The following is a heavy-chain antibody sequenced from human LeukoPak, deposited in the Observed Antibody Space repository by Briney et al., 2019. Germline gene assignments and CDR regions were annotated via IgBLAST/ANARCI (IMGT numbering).Heavy chain of an antibody. CDR2: INHSGST. Sequence: SETLSLTCAVYGGSFSGYYWSWIRQPPGKGLEWIGEINHSGSTNYNPSLKSRVTISVDTSKNQFSLKLSSVTAADTAVYYCARAHSSYSYGYVRGFDYWGQGTLVTVSS. CDR3: ARAHSSYSYGYVRGFDY. D-gene: IGHD5-18*01. V-gene: IGHV4-34*01. CDR1: GGSFSGYY. J-gene: IGHJ4*02.